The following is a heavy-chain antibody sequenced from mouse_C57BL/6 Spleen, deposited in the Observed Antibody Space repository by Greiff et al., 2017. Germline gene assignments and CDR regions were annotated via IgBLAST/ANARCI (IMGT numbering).Heavy chain of an antibody. CDR3: ERESRLRQDLYFGG. V-gene: IGHV1-39*01. CDR1: GYSFTDYY. CDR2: INPNYGPT. J-gene: IGHJ1*03. D-gene: IGHD2-4*01. Sequence: VQLQQSGPELVKPGASVKISCKASGYSFTDYYMNWVKQSHGKSLEWIGGINPNYGPTSYNQKFKGKATLTVDQSSSTAYMQLNSLTSEDSAVYDGERESRLRQDLYFGGWGTETTVTVS.